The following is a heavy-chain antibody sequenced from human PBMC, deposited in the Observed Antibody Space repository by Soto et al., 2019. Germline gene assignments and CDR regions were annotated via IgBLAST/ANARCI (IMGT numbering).Heavy chain of an antibody. D-gene: IGHD3-3*01. V-gene: IGHV4-61*01. J-gene: IGHJ6*02. CDR3: ARDFRDPKTLRFPGMGDYHYYGMDV. CDR2: IYYSGST. Sequence: PSETLSLTCTVSGGSVSSGSYYWSWIRQPPGKGLEWIGYIYYSGSTNYNPSLKSRVTISVDTSKNQFSLKLSSVTAADTAVYYCARDFRDPKTLRFPGMGDYHYYGMDVWGQGTTVTVSS. CDR1: GGSVSSGSYY.